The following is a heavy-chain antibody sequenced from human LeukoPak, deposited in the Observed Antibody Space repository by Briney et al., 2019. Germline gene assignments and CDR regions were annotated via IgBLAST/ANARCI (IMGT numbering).Heavy chain of an antibody. D-gene: IGHD6-13*01. V-gene: IGHV1-18*01. CDR3: ARDRKTYSSSWYAVVLREGFDP. Sequence: GASVKVSFKASGYTFTSYGMSWVRQAPGQGLEWMGWSSAYNGNTNYTQKLQGRVTMTTDTSTSTAYMELRSLRSDDTAVYYCARDRKTYSSSWYAVVLREGFDPWGQGTLVTVSS. CDR1: GYTFTSYG. J-gene: IGHJ5*02. CDR2: SSAYNGNT.